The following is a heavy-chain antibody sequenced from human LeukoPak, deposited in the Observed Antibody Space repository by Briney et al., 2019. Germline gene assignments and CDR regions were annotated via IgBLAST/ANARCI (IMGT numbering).Heavy chain of an antibody. CDR1: GYTFTGYF. CDR2: INPNSGDT. V-gene: IGHV1-2*02. Sequence: ASVKVSCKAPGYTFTGYFIHWVRQAPGQGLEWMGWINPNSGDTNYAQKFQGRVAMTRDTSISTIYMELSSLRSDDTAVFYCARDGGLDYWGQGTLVTVSS. D-gene: IGHD3-16*01. CDR3: ARDGGLDY. J-gene: IGHJ4*02.